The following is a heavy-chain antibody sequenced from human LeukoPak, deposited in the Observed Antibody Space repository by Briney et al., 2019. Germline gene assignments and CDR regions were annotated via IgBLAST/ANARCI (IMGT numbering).Heavy chain of an antibody. CDR3: AKPGRTAAGLFDS. CDR1: GFTFSSYG. Sequence: GGSLRLSCAASGFTFSSYGMHWVRQAPGKGLEWVAFIRYDGSNKYYADSVKGRFTISRDNSKNTLYLQMNSLRAEDTATYYCAKPGRTAAGLFDSWGQGTLVTVSS. CDR2: IRYDGSNK. D-gene: IGHD6-13*01. V-gene: IGHV3-30*02. J-gene: IGHJ4*02.